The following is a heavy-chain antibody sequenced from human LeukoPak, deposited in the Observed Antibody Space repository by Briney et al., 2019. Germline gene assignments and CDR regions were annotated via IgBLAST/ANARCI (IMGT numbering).Heavy chain of an antibody. V-gene: IGHV4-59*01. CDR3: ARKTTGTMSPYFDY. D-gene: IGHD1-1*01. Sequence: PSETLSLTCTVSGVSISGSYWSWIRQLPGKGLEWMGYIYYSGSTNYNPSLKSRVTISVDTSRNQFSLKLSSVTAADTAVYYCARKTTGTMSPYFDYWGQGTLVTVSS. CDR2: IYYSGST. CDR1: GVSISGSY. J-gene: IGHJ4*02.